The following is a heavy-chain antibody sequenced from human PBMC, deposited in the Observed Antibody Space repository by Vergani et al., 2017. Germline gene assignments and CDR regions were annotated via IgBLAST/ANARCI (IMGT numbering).Heavy chain of an antibody. J-gene: IGHJ3*02. CDR2: IYYSGSP. CDR1: GGSISSGDYY. CDR3: ARVESWYCSGGSCHNAFDI. Sequence: QVQLQESGPGLVKPSQTLSLTCTVSGGSISSGDYYWGWIRQPPGKGLEWIGYIYYSGSPYYNPSPKRRVTISVDTSKNQFSLKLSSVTAADTAVYYCARVESWYCSGGSCHNAFDIWGQGTMVTVSS. V-gene: IGHV4-30-4*01. D-gene: IGHD2-15*01.